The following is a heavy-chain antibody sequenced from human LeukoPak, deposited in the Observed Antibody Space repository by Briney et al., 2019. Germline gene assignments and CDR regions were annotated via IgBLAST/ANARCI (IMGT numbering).Heavy chain of an antibody. D-gene: IGHD2-2*01. J-gene: IGHJ4*02. V-gene: IGHV1-18*01. CDR3: ARGGDIVVVPAAFDY. CDR2: ISAYNGNT. Sequence: ASVKVSCKAYGYTFTSYGISWVRQAPGQGLEWMGWISAYNGNTNYAQKLQGRVTMTTDTSTSTAYMELRSLRSDDTAVYYCARGGDIVVVPAAFDYWGQGTLVTVSS. CDR1: GYTFTSYG.